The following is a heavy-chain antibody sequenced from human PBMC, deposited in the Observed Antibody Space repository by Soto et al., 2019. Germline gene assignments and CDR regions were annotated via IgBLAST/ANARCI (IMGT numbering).Heavy chain of an antibody. CDR2: INPNSGGT. J-gene: IGHJ6*02. Sequence: ASVKVSCKASGYTFTGYYIHWVRQAPGQGLEWMGWINPNSGGTNYAQKFQGWVTMTRDTSISTAYMELSRLRSDDTAVYYCARGGASPYYYYYGMDVWGQGTTVTVSS. CDR3: ARGGASPYYYYYGMDV. V-gene: IGHV1-2*04. CDR1: GYTFTGYY. D-gene: IGHD2-15*01.